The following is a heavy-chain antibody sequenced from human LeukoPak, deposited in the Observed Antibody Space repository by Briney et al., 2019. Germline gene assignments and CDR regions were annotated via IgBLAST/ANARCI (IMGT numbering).Heavy chain of an antibody. J-gene: IGHJ4*02. D-gene: IGHD2-2*02. V-gene: IGHV4-39*01. CDR3: ARIPSGYCSSTSRYTFTGFTDLYYFDY. CDR1: GGSISSSSYY. Sequence: SETLSLTCTVSGGSISSSSYYWGWIRQPPGKGLEWIGSIYYSGSTYYNPSLKSRVTISVDTSKNQFSLKLSSVTAADTAVYYCARIPSGYCSSTSRYTFTGFTDLYYFDYWGQGTLVTVSS. CDR2: IYYSGST.